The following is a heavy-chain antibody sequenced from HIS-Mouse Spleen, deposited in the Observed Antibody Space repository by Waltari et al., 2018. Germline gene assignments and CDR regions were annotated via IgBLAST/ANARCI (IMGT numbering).Heavy chain of an antibody. CDR2: IYCSGST. V-gene: IGHV4-39*07. J-gene: IGHJ2*01. CDR3: AREIPYSSSWYDWYFDL. CDR1: GGSISSSSYS. D-gene: IGHD6-13*01. Sequence: QLQLQESGPGLVKPSETLSLTCTVSGGSISSSSYSWGWIRQPPGKGLEWIGSIYCSGSTYYNPSLKSRVTISVDTSKNQFSLKLSSVTAADTAVYYCAREIPYSSSWYDWYFDLWGRGTLVTVSS.